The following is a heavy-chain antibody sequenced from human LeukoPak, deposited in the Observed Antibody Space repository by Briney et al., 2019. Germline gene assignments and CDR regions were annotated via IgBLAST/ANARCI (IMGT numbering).Heavy chain of an antibody. J-gene: IGHJ4*02. CDR1: GFTFSSYAM. CDR3: AREVASSGYYWDGVQS. D-gene: IGHD3-22*01. Sequence: PGGSLRLSCAASGFTFSSYAMSWVRQPPGKGLEWIGEIYHSGSTNYNPSLKSRVTISVDKSKNQFSLKLSSVTAADTAVYYCAREVASSGYYWDGVQSWGQGTLVTVSS. CDR2: IYHSGST. V-gene: IGHV4-4*02.